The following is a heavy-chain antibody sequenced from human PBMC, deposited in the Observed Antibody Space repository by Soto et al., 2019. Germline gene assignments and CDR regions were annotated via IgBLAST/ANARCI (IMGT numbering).Heavy chain of an antibody. Sequence: PGGSLRLSCAASGFTFSSYAMHWVRQAPGKGLEWVAVISYDGSNKYYADSVKGRFTISRDNSKNTLYLQMNSLRAEDTAVYYCATDEDIVVVVAAFDYWGQGPLVTVSS. J-gene: IGHJ4*02. CDR3: ATDEDIVVVVAAFDY. CDR1: GFTFSSYA. V-gene: IGHV3-30-3*01. D-gene: IGHD2-15*01. CDR2: ISYDGSNK.